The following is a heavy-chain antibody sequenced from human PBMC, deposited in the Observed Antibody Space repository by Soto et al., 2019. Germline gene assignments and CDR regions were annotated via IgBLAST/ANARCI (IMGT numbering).Heavy chain of an antibody. CDR1: GYTFTNYG. J-gene: IGHJ4*02. V-gene: IGHV1-18*01. Sequence: QVQLVQSGAEVKKPGASVKVSCRSSGYTFTNYGISWVRQAPGQGLEWMGWINANNGNTNYAQTLQGRVTMTTDTSTSTAYMELRRLRSDATAVYYWARDTMTGDLRFDYWGQGTLVTVS. D-gene: IGHD3-9*01. CDR2: INANNGNT. CDR3: ARDTMTGDLRFDY.